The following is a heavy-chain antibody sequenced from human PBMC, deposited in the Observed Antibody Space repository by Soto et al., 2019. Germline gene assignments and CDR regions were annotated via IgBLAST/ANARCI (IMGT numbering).Heavy chain of an antibody. J-gene: IGHJ6*02. Sequence: EVQLVESGGGLVKPGGSLRLSCAASGFTFSSYSMNWVRQAPGKGLEWVSSISSSSSYIYYADSVKGRFTISRDNAKNSLYLQMNSLRAEDTAVYYCARDRNYYGSGKKYYYGMDVWGQGNTVTVSS. CDR1: GFTFSSYS. CDR2: ISSSSSYI. D-gene: IGHD3-10*01. CDR3: ARDRNYYGSGKKYYYGMDV. V-gene: IGHV3-21*01.